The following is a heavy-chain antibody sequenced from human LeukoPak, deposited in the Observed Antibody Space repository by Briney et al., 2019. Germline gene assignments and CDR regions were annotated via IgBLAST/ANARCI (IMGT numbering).Heavy chain of an antibody. J-gene: IGHJ5*02. CDR2: ISYDGSNK. CDR3: ARDVVPGGGIHWFDP. V-gene: IGHV3-30-3*01. D-gene: IGHD3-10*01. CDR1: GFTFSSYA. Sequence: GGSLRLSCAASGFTFSSYAMHWVRQAPGKGLEWVAVISYDGSNKYYADSVKGRFTISRDNSKNTLYLQMNSLRAEDTAVYYCARDVVPGGGIHWFDPWGQGTLVTVSS.